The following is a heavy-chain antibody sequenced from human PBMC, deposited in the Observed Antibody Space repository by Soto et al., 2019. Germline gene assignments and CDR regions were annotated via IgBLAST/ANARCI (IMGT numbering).Heavy chain of an antibody. D-gene: IGHD3-16*01. CDR2: ISGNGGTT. V-gene: IGHV3-23*01. Sequence: EVLLLESGGGLVQPGGSRRLSCAASGFIFSSYAMNWVRQAPGKGPEWVSGISGNGGTTNYANSVAGRFTISRDNSKSMEYLQMYSLGVEDTAVYYCATDRDWYYYDYAGHYETRHPFDSWGQGTLVTVSS. J-gene: IGHJ4*02. CDR1: GFIFSSYA. CDR3: ATDRDWYYYDYAGHYETRHPFDS.